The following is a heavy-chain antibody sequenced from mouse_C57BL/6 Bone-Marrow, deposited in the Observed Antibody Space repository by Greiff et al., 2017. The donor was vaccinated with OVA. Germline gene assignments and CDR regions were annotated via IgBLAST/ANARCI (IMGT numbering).Heavy chain of an antibody. V-gene: IGHV5-9-1*02. Sequence: EVQLVESGEGLVKPGGSLKLSCAASGFTFSSYAMSWVRQTPEKRLECVAYISSGGDYIYYADTVKGRFTRSRDNARNTLYLQMSSLKSDDTAMYYCTRLLDAMDYWGQGTSVNVSS. CDR1: GFTFSSYA. D-gene: IGHD2-1*01. J-gene: IGHJ4*01. CDR3: TRLLDAMDY. CDR2: ISSGGDYI.